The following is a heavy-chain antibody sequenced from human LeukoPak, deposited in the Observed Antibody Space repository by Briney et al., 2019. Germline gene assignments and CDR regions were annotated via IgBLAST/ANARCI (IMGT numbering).Heavy chain of an antibody. CDR1: GGSFSGYY. J-gene: IGHJ6*02. CDR2: INHSGSI. CDR3: ARQSRGYGYYYYGMDV. V-gene: IGHV4-34*01. Sequence: SETLSLTCAVYGGSFSGYYWSWIRQPPGKGLEWIGEINHSGSINYNPSLKSRVTISVDTSKNQFSLKLSSVTAADTAVYYCARQSRGYGYYYYGMDVWGQGTTVTVSS. D-gene: IGHD5-18*01.